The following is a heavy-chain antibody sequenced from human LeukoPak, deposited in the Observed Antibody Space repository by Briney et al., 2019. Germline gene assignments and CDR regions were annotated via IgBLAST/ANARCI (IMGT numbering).Heavy chain of an antibody. CDR1: GFTFTTHW. CDR2: ISGSGGST. J-gene: IGHJ6*03. V-gene: IGHV3-23*01. CDR3: AKADSGYMDV. D-gene: IGHD6-25*01. Sequence: GGSLRLSCGASGFTFTTHWIHWVRQAPGKGLEWVSAISGSGGSTYYADSVKGRFTISRDNSKNTLYLQMNSLRAEDTAVYYCAKADSGYMDVWGKGTTVTISS.